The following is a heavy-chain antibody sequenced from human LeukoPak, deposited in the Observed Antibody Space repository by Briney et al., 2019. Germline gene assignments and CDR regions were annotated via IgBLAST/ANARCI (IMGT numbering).Heavy chain of an antibody. Sequence: GRSLRLSCAASGFTFSSYAMHWVRQAPGKGLEWVAVISYDGSNKYYADSVKGRFTISRDNSKNTLYLQMNSLRAEDTAVYYCARSKQFGGVSYYYYYGMDVWGQGTLVTVSS. V-gene: IGHV3-30-3*01. CDR3: ARSKQFGGVSYYYYYGMDV. J-gene: IGHJ6*02. D-gene: IGHD3-16*01. CDR2: ISYDGSNK. CDR1: GFTFSSYA.